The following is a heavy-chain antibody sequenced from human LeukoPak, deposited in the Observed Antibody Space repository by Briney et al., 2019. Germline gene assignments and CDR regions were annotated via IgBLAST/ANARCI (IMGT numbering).Heavy chain of an antibody. CDR3: ARGHGVRPLWVY. V-gene: IGHV4-34*01. CDR1: GGSFSGYY. J-gene: IGHJ4*02. CDR2: INHSGST. D-gene: IGHD5-18*01. Sequence: SETLSLTCAVYGGSFSGYYWSWIRQPPGRGLEWIGEINHSGSTNYNPSLKSRVTISVDTSKNQFSLKLSSVTAADTAVYYCARGHGVRPLWVYWGQGTLVTVSS.